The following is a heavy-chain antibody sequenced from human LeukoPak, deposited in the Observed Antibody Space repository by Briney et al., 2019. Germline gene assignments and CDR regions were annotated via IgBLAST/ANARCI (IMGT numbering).Heavy chain of an antibody. D-gene: IGHD1-26*01. Sequence: ASVKVSCKASGYTFTGYYMHWVRQAPGQGLEWMGRINPNNGATNYAQKFQGRVTITGDTSISTAYMELSSPRSDDTAVYYCTRESGSYHGNDYWGQGTLVTVSS. CDR2: INPNNGAT. CDR1: GYTFTGYY. V-gene: IGHV1-2*06. CDR3: TRESGSYHGNDY. J-gene: IGHJ4*02.